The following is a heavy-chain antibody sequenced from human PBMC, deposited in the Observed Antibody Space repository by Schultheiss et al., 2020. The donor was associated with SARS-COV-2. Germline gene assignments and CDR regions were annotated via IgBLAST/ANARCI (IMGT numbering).Heavy chain of an antibody. V-gene: IGHV3-30*01. CDR2: ISYDGSNK. Sequence: GESLKISCAASGFTFSSYAMHWVRQAPGKGLEWVAVISYDGSNKYYADSVKGRFTISRDNSKNTLYLQMNSLRAEDTAVYYCARDPGHSSSWYNHLGEYYYYGMDVWGQGTTVTVSS. CDR3: ARDPGHSSSWYNHLGEYYYYGMDV. D-gene: IGHD6-13*01. J-gene: IGHJ6*02. CDR1: GFTFSSYA.